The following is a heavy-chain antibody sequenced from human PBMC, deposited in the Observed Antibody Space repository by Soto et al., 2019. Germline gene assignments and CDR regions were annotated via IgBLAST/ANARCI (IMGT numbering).Heavy chain of an antibody. V-gene: IGHV3-30*18. D-gene: IGHD1-1*01. CDR1: GFTFSSYG. J-gene: IGHJ6*02. CDR3: AKDWDLGNDFYYDGMDV. Sequence: QVQLVESGGGVVQPGRSLRLSCAASGFTFSSYGMHWVRQAPGKGLDWVAVISYDGSNKYYADSVKGRFTISRDNSKNTLDLQMNSLRAEDTAVYYCAKDWDLGNDFYYDGMDVWGQGTTVTVSS. CDR2: ISYDGSNK.